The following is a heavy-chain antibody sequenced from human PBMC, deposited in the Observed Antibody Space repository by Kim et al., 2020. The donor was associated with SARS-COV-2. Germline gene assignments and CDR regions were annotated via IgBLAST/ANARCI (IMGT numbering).Heavy chain of an antibody. Sequence: EGSLRLSCAASGFMFKNYSMNWVRQAPGKGLEWVSSISTSSSYIYYADSVKGRFTISRDNAKNSLYLQMNSLRAEDTTVYYCVRDAINYYGMDVWGQGTTVTVSS. J-gene: IGHJ6*02. CDR2: ISTSSSYI. CDR1: GFMFKNYS. CDR3: VRDAINYYGMDV. V-gene: IGHV3-21*01.